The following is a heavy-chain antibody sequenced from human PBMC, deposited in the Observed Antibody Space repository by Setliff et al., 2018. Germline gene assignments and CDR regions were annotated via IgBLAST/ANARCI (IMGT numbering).Heavy chain of an antibody. D-gene: IGHD2-21*02. CDR1: GFTFGDFA. Sequence: GGSLRLSCAASGFTFGDFAMTWVRQAPGKGLEWVSGIGGRGISTYYADSVKGRFIISRDNSENTLYLQMNSLRAEDTAVYYCARGGSGGNSLLGYWGQGTLVTVSS. CDR2: IGGRGIST. J-gene: IGHJ4*02. CDR3: ARGGSGGNSLLGY. V-gene: IGHV3-23*01.